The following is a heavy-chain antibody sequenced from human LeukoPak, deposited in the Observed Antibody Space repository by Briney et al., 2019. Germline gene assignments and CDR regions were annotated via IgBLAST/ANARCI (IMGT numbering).Heavy chain of an antibody. D-gene: IGHD6-19*01. V-gene: IGHV3-43*02. J-gene: IGHJ4*02. CDR1: GFTFSSYE. CDR3: VRDGSGWRD. Sequence: GGSLRLSCAASGFTFSSYEMNWVRQAPGKGLEWVCLIGGDGGSAYYADSVKGRFTISRDNSKTSLFLEMNSLRTEDTACYYCVRDGSGWRDWGQGTLVAVSS. CDR2: IGGDGGSA.